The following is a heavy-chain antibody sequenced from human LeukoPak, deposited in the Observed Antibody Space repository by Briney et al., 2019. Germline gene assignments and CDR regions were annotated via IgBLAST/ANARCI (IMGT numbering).Heavy chain of an antibody. CDR2: ISYDGSNK. J-gene: IGHJ4*02. Sequence: GGSLRLSCAAPGFTFSSFAMNWVRQAPGKGLEWVAVISYDGSNKYYADSVKGRFTISRDNSKNTLYLQMNSLRAEDTAVYYCAKLASSGDSSDYWGQGTLVTVSS. D-gene: IGHD6-6*01. V-gene: IGHV3-30*18. CDR3: AKLASSGDSSDY. CDR1: GFTFSSFA.